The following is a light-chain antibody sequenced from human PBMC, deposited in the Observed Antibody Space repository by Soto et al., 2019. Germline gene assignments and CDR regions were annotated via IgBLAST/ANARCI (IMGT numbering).Light chain of an antibody. CDR1: SSDVGSYNL. Sequence: QSVLTQPASVSGSPGQSITISCTGTSSDVGSYNLVSWYQQHPGKAPKLMIYEGSKRPSGVSNRFSGSKSGNTASLTISGLQAEYEADYYCCSYAGSSTPYVFGTGTKVTV. V-gene: IGLV2-23*01. CDR2: EGS. J-gene: IGLJ1*01. CDR3: CSYAGSSTPYV.